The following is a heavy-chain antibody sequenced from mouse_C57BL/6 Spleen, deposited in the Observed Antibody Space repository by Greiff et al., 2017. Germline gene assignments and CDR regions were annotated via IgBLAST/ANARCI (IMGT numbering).Heavy chain of an antibody. CDR1: GYAFSSSW. CDR2: IYPGDGDT. J-gene: IGHJ1*03. CDR3: ARGITAVVEGWYFDV. V-gene: IGHV1-82*01. Sequence: QVQLKESGPELVKPGASVKISCKASGYAFSSSWMNWVKQRPGKGLEWIGRIYPGDGDTNYNGKFKGKATLTADKSSSTAYMQLSSLTSEDSAVYFCARGITAVVEGWYFDVWGTGTTVTVSS. D-gene: IGHD1-1*01.